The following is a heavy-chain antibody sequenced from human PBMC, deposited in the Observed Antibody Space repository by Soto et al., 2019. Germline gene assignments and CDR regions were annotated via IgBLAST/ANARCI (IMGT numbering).Heavy chain of an antibody. CDR3: ARGRYSSSSNWFDP. CDR2: TYYSGST. D-gene: IGHD6-6*01. CDR1: GGSISSGGYY. Sequence: QVQLQESGPGLVKPSQTLSLTCTVSGGSISSGGYYWSWIRHHPGKGLEWIGYTYYSGSTYYNPSLKSRVTISVDTSKTQFSLKLRSVTAADTAVYYCARGRYSSSSNWFDPWGQGTLVTVSS. J-gene: IGHJ5*02. V-gene: IGHV4-31*03.